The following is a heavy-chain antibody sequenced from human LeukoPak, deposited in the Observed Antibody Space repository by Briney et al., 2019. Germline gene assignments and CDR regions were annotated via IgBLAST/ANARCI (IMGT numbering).Heavy chain of an antibody. V-gene: IGHV3-48*03. CDR1: GFTFRFYA. CDR2: ISSSGSAI. D-gene: IGHD6-19*01. J-gene: IGHJ4*02. CDR3: ARGGSLGY. Sequence: GGSLRLSCAGSGFTFRFYAMNWVRQAPGKGLEWVSKISSSGSAIYYADSVKGRFTISRDNAKSSLYLQMNSLRVEDTAIYYCARGGSLGYWGQGTLVTVSS.